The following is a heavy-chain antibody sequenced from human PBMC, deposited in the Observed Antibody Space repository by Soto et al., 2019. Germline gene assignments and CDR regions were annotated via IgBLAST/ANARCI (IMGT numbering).Heavy chain of an antibody. D-gene: IGHD3-3*01. CDR2: ISAYNGNT. CDR1: GYTFTSYG. J-gene: IGHJ5*02. CDR3: ASAGVFGRGGFDP. Sequence: ASVKVSCKASGYTFTSYGISWVRQAPGQGLEWMGWISAYNGNTNYAQKFQGRVTMTRDTSISTAYMELSRLRSDDTAVYYCASAGVFGRGGFDPWGQGTLVTVSS. V-gene: IGHV1-18*01.